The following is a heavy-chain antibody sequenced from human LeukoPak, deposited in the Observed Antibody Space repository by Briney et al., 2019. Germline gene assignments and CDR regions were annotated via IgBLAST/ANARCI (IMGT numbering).Heavy chain of an antibody. Sequence: ASEKVSCKVSGYSLTELSMHWVRQAPGKGLEWMGGFDPDDGETPLFAQKFQGRVSMTEDTSTDAAYMELSSLTSEDTAVYYCVTGTIYCSSCSHDYWGQGTLVTVSS. CDR2: FDPDDGET. CDR3: VTGTIYCSSCSHDY. V-gene: IGHV1-24*01. CDR1: GYSLTELS. D-gene: IGHD2-2*01. J-gene: IGHJ4*02.